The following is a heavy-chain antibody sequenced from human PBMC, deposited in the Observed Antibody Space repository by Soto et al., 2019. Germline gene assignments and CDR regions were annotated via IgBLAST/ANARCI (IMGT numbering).Heavy chain of an antibody. CDR3: AGRRAGDYYFDY. D-gene: IGHD1-26*01. V-gene: IGHV4-39*01. J-gene: IGHJ4*02. CDR2: IYYTGST. CDR1: GGSVSSSSYY. Sequence: SETLSLTCTVSGGSVSSSSYYWGWIRQPPGKGLEWIGTIYYTGSTSYSPSLKRRVTISVDTSKTQFSLNLSSVTATDTAVYYCAGRRAGDYYFDYWGQGTLVTVS.